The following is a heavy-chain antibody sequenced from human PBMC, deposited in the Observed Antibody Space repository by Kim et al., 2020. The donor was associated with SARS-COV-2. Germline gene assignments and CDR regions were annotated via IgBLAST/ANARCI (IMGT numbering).Heavy chain of an antibody. CDR2: ISGSGGGT. Sequence: GGSLRLSCAASEFTFRNYVMSWVRQAPGKGLEWVSGISGSGGGTWYAESAKGRFTISRDNSRNSLFLQMNSLRAEDTAIYYCAKRRDAKDGYGMDVWGQGTTVSVSS. V-gene: IGHV3-23*01. D-gene: IGHD2-15*01. J-gene: IGHJ6*02. CDR1: EFTFRNYV. CDR3: AKRRDAKDGYGMDV.